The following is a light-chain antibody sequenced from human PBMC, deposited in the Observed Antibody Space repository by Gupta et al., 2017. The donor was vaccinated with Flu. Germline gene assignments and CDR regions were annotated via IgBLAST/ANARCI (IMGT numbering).Light chain of an antibody. J-gene: IGLJ2*01. CDR2: QDN. V-gene: IGLV3-1*01. Sequence: SYELTQPPPVSVSPGQTATITCSGAKLGDKYASWYQQKTGQSPVLVIFQDNKRPSGIPERFSGSNSGNIATLTISGTQAMDEAYYYCQAWDSSTWGFGGGTKLTV. CDR3: QAWDSSTWG. CDR1: KLGDKY.